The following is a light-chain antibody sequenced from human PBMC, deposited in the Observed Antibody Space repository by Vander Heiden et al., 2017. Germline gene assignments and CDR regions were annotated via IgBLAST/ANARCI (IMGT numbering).Light chain of an antibody. Sequence: DIQMTQSPSSLSASVGDRVTITCRASQSIDTFLNWYQQKPGKAPKVLIYGASSLQSGVPSRFSGSGYGTDFTLTISSREPEDFAPYYCQQIDNNPRTTFGGGTKVEIK. CDR2: GAS. CDR3: QQIDNNPRTT. V-gene: IGKV1-39*01. J-gene: IGKJ4*01. CDR1: QSIDTF.